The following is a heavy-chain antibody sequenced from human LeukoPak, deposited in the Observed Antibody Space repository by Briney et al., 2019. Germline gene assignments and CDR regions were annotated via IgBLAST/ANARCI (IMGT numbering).Heavy chain of an antibody. CDR3: AKDGRVYYYDSSGTFFDY. CDR1: GFTFSSYG. V-gene: IGHV3-30*18. D-gene: IGHD3-22*01. CDR2: ISYDGSNK. J-gene: IGHJ4*02. Sequence: GGSLRLSCAASGFTFSSYGMHWVRQAPGKGLEWVAVISYDGSNKYYADSVKGRFTISRDNSKNTLYLQMNSLRAEDTAVYYCAKDGRVYYYDSSGTFFDYWGQGTLVTVSS.